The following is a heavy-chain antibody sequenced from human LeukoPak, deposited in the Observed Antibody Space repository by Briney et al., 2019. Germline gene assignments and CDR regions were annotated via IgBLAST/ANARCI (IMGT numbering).Heavy chain of an antibody. Sequence: ASVKVSCKASGYTFTSYYMHWVRQAPGQGLEGMGIINTSGGSTSYAQKFQGRVTMTRDTSTSTVYMELSSPRSEDTAVYYCAREVPFYDILTGYYISLSSPVEWGQGTQVTVSS. CDR1: GYTFTSYY. D-gene: IGHD3-9*01. CDR2: INTSGGST. J-gene: IGHJ4*02. CDR3: AREVPFYDILTGYYISLSSPVE. V-gene: IGHV1-46*01.